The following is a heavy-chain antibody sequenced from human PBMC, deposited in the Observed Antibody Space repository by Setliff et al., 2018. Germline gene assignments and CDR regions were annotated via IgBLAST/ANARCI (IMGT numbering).Heavy chain of an antibody. CDR2: IYTSGST. CDR1: GGSISSGSYY. J-gene: IGHJ6*03. D-gene: IGHD4-4*01. V-gene: IGHV4-61*09. CDR3: ARVDYSPINYYYYYMDV. Sequence: SETLSLTCTVSGGSISSGSYYWSWIRQPAGKGLEWIGHIYTSGSTNYNPSLNSRVTISVDTSKNQFSLKLSSVTAADTAVYYCARVDYSPINYYYYYMDVWGKGTTVTVSS.